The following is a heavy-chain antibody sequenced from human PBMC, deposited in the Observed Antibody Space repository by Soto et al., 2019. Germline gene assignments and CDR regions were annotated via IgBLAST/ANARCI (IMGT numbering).Heavy chain of an antibody. Sequence: QVQLLESGPGLVKPSQTLSLTCSVSGDSISNLDYFWAWIRQPPGQALEYIGYIYKSATTYYNPPVETRVAISVDTSKRQFSLNVTSVTAADTAVYFCARGRYCLTGRCFPNWFDSWGQGALVTVSS. CDR3: ARGRYCLTGRCFPNWFDS. CDR1: GDSISNLDYF. J-gene: IGHJ5*01. CDR2: IYKSATT. D-gene: IGHD7-27*01. V-gene: IGHV4-30-4*01.